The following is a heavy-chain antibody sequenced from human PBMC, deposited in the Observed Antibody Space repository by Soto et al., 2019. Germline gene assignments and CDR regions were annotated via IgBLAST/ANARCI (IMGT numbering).Heavy chain of an antibody. J-gene: IGHJ5*02. Sequence: QVQLVQSGAEVKKPGASVKVSCKASGYTFTTYTIHWVRQAPGQRLEWMGRINDGYGHTKYSQKFQGRVTITRDTSASTASMELSGLTSEDTAVYYCARDRGYRSYDPWGQGTLVTVSS. CDR1: GYTFTTYT. V-gene: IGHV1-3*01. CDR3: ARDRGYRSYDP. CDR2: INDGYGHT. D-gene: IGHD5-12*01.